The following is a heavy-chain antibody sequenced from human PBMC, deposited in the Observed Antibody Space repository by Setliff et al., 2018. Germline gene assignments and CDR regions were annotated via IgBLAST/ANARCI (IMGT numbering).Heavy chain of an antibody. CDR1: GYSFTTYW. CDR3: ARHGNYGDYSND. D-gene: IGHD4-17*01. Sequence: GESLKISCKGSGYSFTTYWIDWVRQVPGKGLEWMGMIFPGDSDVRYSPSFQGQVTISAANSITTAYLQWSSLKASDTAMYYCARHGNYGDYSNDWGQGTLVTVSS. J-gene: IGHJ4*02. CDR2: IFPGDSDV. V-gene: IGHV5-51*01.